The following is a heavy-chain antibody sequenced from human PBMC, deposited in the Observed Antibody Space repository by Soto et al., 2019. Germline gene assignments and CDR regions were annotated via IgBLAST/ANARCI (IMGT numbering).Heavy chain of an antibody. CDR1: GFTFNSHT. J-gene: IGHJ4*02. CDR3: SREVQPVFRREYDY. V-gene: IGHV3-21*04. CDR2: ISGSGSP. Sequence: EVQLVESGGGLVKPGGSLRLSCAVSGFTFNSHTLNWVRQAPWKGLEWVSSISGSGSPYYADSVKGRFTISRDNAQNSLYLQMSILRAEDTAVYYCSREVQPVFRREYDYWGQGTLVTVSS.